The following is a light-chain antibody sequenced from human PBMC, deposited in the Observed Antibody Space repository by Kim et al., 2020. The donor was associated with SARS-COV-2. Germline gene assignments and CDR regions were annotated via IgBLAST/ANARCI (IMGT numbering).Light chain of an antibody. CDR2: DVI. J-gene: IGLJ2*01. CDR1: SSDVGGYNY. Sequence: ITISCTGTSSDVGGYNYVSWYQQHPGKAPKLMIYDVINRPSGVSNRFSGSKSGNTASLTISGLQAEDEADYYCSSYTSSSTPLVVFGGGTQLTVL. V-gene: IGLV2-14*03. CDR3: SSYTSSSTPLVV.